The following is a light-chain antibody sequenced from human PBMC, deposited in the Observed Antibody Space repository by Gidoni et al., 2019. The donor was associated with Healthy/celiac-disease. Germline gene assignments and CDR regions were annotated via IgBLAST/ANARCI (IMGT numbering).Light chain of an antibody. J-gene: IGKJ4*01. CDR1: QGISSY. Sequence: AIRITQSPSSLSASTGDRVTITCRASQGISSYLAWYQQKPGKAPKLLIYAASTLQSGVPSRFSGSGSGTDFTLTISFLQSEDFATYYCQQYYSYLPLTFGGGTKVEIK. CDR3: QQYYSYLPLT. CDR2: AAS. V-gene: IGKV1-8*01.